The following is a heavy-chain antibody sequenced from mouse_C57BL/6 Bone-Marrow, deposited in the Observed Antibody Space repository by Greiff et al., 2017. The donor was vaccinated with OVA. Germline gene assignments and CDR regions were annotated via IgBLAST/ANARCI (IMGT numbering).Heavy chain of an antibody. D-gene: IGHD1-1*01. J-gene: IGHJ4*01. Sequence: EVQLQQSGAELVRPGASVKLSCTASGFNIKDDYMHWVKQRPEQGLEWIGWIDPENGDTEYASKFQGKATITADTSSNTAYLQLSSLTSEDTAVYYCTRSWSLYYYAMDYWGQGTSVTVSS. CDR2: IDPENGDT. CDR3: TRSWSLYYYAMDY. V-gene: IGHV14-4*01. CDR1: GFNIKDDY.